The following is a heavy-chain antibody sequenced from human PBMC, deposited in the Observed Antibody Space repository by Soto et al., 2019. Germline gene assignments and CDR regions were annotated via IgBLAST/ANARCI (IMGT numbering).Heavy chain of an antibody. CDR2: FDPEDGET. D-gene: IGHD3-9*01. V-gene: IGHV1-24*01. CDR1: GYTLTELS. J-gene: IGHJ4*02. Sequence: ASVKVSCKVSGYTLTELSMHWVRQAPGKGLEWMGGFDPEDGETIYAQKFQGRVTMTEDTSTDTAYMELSSLRSEDTAVYYCATAKTYYDILDYWGQGTLVTVSS. CDR3: ATAKTYYDILDY.